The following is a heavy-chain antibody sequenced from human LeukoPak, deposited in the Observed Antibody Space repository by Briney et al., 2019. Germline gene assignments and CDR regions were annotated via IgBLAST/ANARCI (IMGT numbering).Heavy chain of an antibody. CDR2: TYYKSKWNN. V-gene: IGHV6-1*01. J-gene: IGHJ4*02. CDR1: GDSVSSKSAT. D-gene: IGHD6-13*01. Sequence: SQTLSLTCAPSGDSVSSKSATWNWIRQSPSRGLEWLGRTYYKSKWNNDYAISVKSRITINPDTPKNQFSLHLNSVTPEDTAVYFCARSAAGTLDYWGQGTLVTVSS. CDR3: ARSAAGTLDY.